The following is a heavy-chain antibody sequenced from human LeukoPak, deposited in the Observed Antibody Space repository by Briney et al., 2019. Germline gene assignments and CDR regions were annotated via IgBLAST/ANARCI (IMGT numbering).Heavy chain of an antibody. CDR3: ASSSGWYFDY. J-gene: IGHJ4*02. CDR1: GGSISSSTYY. CDR2: IYYSGST. D-gene: IGHD6-19*01. Sequence: PSETLSLTCTVSGGSISSSTYYWGWIRQPPGKGLEWIGSIYYSGSTYYNPSLKSRVAISVDTSKNQFPLKLSSVTAADTAVYYCASSSGWYFDYWGQGTLVTVSS. V-gene: IGHV4-39*01.